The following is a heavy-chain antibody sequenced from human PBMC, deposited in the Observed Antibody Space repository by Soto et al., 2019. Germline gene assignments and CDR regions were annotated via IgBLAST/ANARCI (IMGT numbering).Heavy chain of an antibody. V-gene: IGHV1-18*01. J-gene: IGHJ5*02. CDR1: GYTFTNCG. D-gene: IGHD2-15*01. CDR2: ISAYNGNT. CDR3: ARDRKVCSGGSCYPNWFDP. Sequence: ASVKVTCKASGYTFTNCGISWVPQAPGQGLEWMGWISAYNGNTNYAQKLQGGVTMTTDTSTSTAYMELRSLRSDDTAVYYCARDRKVCSGGSCYPNWFDPWGQGTLVTVS.